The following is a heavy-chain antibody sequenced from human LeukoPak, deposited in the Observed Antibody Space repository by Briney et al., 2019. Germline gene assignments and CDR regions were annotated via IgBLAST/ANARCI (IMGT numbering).Heavy chain of an antibody. D-gene: IGHD1-1*01. CDR2: RSYDGRRK. CDR3: AKEGTSMAFDGDYFDY. Sequence: PGGTLRLSCAASGFTFSSYGMSWVRQGPAKGLEWVALRSYDGRRKYYADSMKGRFTISRNNFKNTLNLQMNSLRAEDTAVYYCAKEGTSMAFDGDYFDYWGQGTLVTVSS. CDR1: GFTFSSYG. J-gene: IGHJ4*01. V-gene: IGHV3-30*18.